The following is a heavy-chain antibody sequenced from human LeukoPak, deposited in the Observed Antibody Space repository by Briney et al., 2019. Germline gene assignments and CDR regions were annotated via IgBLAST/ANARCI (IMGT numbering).Heavy chain of an antibody. CDR1: GFTFSRYW. Sequence: GGSLRLSCVASGFTFSRYWMHWVRQAPGKGLVWVSRINSDGRSTNYADSVKGRFSISRDNAENTLYLQMNSLRAEDTAVYYCAMEGYSYGSLNDYWGQGTLVTVSS. CDR3: AMEGYSYGSLNDY. D-gene: IGHD5-18*01. V-gene: IGHV3-74*01. CDR2: INSDGRST. J-gene: IGHJ4*02.